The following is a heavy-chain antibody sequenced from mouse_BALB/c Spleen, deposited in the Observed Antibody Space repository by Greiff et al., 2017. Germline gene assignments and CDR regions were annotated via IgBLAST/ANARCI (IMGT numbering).Heavy chain of an antibody. D-gene: IGHD2-4*01. CDR2: INPGSGGT. CDR3: ARLYDYDEG. V-gene: IGHV1-54*01. Sequence: VQLQQSGAELVRPGTSVKVSCKASGYAFTNYLIEWVKQRPGQGLEWIGVINPGSGGTNYNEKFKGKATLTADKSSSTAYMQLSSLTSDDSAVYFCARLYDYDEGWGQGTTLTVSS. J-gene: IGHJ2*01. CDR1: GYAFTNYL.